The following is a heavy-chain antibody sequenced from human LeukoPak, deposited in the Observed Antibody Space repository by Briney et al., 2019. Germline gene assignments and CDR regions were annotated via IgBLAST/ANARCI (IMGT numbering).Heavy chain of an antibody. V-gene: IGHV6-1*01. CDR1: GDSVSSNSAA. CDR2: TYYRSKWYN. CDR3: ARNCGGDCYEGHYYYGMDV. J-gene: IGHJ6*02. Sequence: SQTLSLTCAISGDSVSSNSAAWNWIRQSPSRGLEWLGRTYYRSKWYNDYAVSVKSRITIHPDTSKNQFSLQLNSVTPEDTAVYYCARNCGGDCYEGHYYYGMDVWGQGTTVTVSS. D-gene: IGHD2-21*02.